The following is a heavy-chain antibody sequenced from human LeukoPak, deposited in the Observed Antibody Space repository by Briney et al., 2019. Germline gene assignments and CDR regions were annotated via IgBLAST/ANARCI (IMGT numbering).Heavy chain of an antibody. D-gene: IGHD3-10*01. Sequence: PSETLSLTCTVSGGSISSYYWSWIRQPAEKGLEWIGRIYTSGSTNYNPSLKGRVTMSVDTSKNQFSLKLSSVTAADTAVYYCARSRIWFGELYGFDPWGQGTLVTVSS. V-gene: IGHV4-4*07. CDR2: IYTSGST. CDR3: ARSRIWFGELYGFDP. CDR1: GGSISSYY. J-gene: IGHJ5*02.